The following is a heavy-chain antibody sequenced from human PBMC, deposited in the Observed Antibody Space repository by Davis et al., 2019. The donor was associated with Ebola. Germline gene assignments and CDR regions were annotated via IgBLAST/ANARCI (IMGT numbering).Heavy chain of an antibody. CDR1: GGSFSDYY. D-gene: IGHD1-1*01. Sequence: MPSETLSLTCAVYGGSFSDYYWSWIRQPPGKGLEWIGEINHSGSTNYNPSLKSRVTIPVDTSKNQFSLKLSSVTAADTAVYYCARLVNWNDWGRGWFDPWGQGTLVAVSS. V-gene: IGHV4-34*01. CDR3: ARLVNWNDWGRGWFDP. J-gene: IGHJ5*02. CDR2: INHSGST.